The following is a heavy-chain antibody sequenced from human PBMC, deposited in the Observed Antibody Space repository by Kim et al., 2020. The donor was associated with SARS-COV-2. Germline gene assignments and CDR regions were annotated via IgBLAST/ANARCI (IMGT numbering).Heavy chain of an antibody. V-gene: IGHV2-5*02. CDR3: AHRRAGWNGPYFDY. D-gene: IGHD1-1*01. Sequence: SGPTLVKPTQTLTLTCTFSGFSLSTSGVGVGWIRQPPGKALEWLALIYWDDDKRYSPSLKSRLTITKDTSKNQVVLTMTNMDPVDTATYYCAHRRAGWNGPYFDYWSQGTLVTVSS. CDR1: GFSLSTSGVG. J-gene: IGHJ4*02. CDR2: IYWDDDK.